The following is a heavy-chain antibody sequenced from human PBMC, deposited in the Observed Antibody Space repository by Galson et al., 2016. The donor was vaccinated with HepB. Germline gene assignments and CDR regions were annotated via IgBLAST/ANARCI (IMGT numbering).Heavy chain of an antibody. J-gene: IGHJ5*02. CDR1: GLSVSRNY. V-gene: IGHV3-53*01. D-gene: IGHD1-1*01. CDR2: IYSGGNT. Sequence: SLRLSCAASGLSVSRNYMSWIRQAPGKGLEWVSVIYSGGNTFYADSVKGRFTLSRDTSKNTVYLQMNRLRTEDSGVYFCAKDHLEEGGSNWFDPWGQGTLVTVSS. CDR3: AKDHLEEGGSNWFDP.